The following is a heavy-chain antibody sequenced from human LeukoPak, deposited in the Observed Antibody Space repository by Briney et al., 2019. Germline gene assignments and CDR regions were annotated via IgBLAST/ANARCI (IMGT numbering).Heavy chain of an antibody. D-gene: IGHD3/OR15-3a*01. J-gene: IGHJ4*02. CDR1: GYTFSSYT. Sequence: PGGSLRLSCAASGYTFSSYTMNWVRQAPGKGLEWVSSISSSSSFIYSPDSVKGRFTISRDNANNSLYLQMNSLRAEDTAVYYCARDRDGLWGQGTLVTVSS. V-gene: IGHV3-21*01. CDR2: ISSSSSFI. CDR3: ARDRDGL.